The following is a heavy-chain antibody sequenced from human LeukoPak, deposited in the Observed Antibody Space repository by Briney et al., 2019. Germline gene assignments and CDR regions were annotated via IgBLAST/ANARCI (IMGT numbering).Heavy chain of an antibody. CDR2: INHSGST. CDR1: GGSFSGYY. D-gene: IGHD3-10*01. V-gene: IGHV4-34*01. CDR3: ARDRGYYGSGSYGGPIDY. Sequence: PSETLSLTCAVYGGSFSGYYWSWIRQPPGKGLEWIGEINHSGSTNYNPSLKSRVTISVDTSKNQFSLKLSSVTAADTAVYYCARDRGYYGSGSYGGPIDYWGQGTLVTVSS. J-gene: IGHJ4*02.